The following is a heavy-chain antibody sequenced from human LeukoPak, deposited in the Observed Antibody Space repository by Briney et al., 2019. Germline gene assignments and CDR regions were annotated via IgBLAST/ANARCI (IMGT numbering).Heavy chain of an antibody. D-gene: IGHD1-26*01. CDR2: ISYDGSNK. CDR1: GFTFSSYG. J-gene: IGHJ4*02. Sequence: GRSLRLSCAASGFTFSSYGMHWVRQAPGKGLEWVAVISYDGSNKYYADSVKGRFTISRDNSKNTLYLQMNSLRAEDTAVYYCAKVNTPYTGIVGAEPFDYWGQGTLVTVSS. V-gene: IGHV3-30*18. CDR3: AKVNTPYTGIVGAEPFDY.